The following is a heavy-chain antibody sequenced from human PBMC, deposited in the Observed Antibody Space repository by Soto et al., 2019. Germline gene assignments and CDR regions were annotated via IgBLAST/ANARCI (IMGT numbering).Heavy chain of an antibody. D-gene: IGHD3-22*01. CDR1: GYGFPIYG. CDR2: ISGHNGNT. V-gene: IGHV1-18*04. CDR3: ARHRFNYYDDTVYYYFDY. J-gene: IGHJ4*02. Sequence: SVKVSCKASGYGFPIYGISWVRQVPGQGPEWMGWISGHNGNTNHPQSLQGRVTMTTDTSRNTAYMELRSLRSDDTAVYYCARHRFNYYDDTVYYYFDYWGQGTLVTVSS.